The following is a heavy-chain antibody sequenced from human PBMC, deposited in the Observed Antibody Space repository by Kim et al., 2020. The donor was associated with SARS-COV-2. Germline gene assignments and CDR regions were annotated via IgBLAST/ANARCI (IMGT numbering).Heavy chain of an antibody. Sequence: ADSGKGRFTISRDNAKNSLYLQMNSLGAEDTAVYYCARDSCSSTSCYDDYWGQGTLVTVSS. CDR3: ARDSCSSTSCYDDY. D-gene: IGHD2-2*01. V-gene: IGHV3-11*01. J-gene: IGHJ4*02.